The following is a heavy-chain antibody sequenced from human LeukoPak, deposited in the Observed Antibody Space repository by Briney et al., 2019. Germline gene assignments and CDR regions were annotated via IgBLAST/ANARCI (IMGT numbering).Heavy chain of an antibody. CDR2: ISGSGGST. CDR3: AKAMDIVVVVAALDY. Sequence: GGSLRLSCAASGFTFSSYAMSWVRQAPGKGLEWVSAISGSGGSTYYADSVRGRFTISRDNSKNTLYLQMNSLRAEDTAVYYCAKAMDIVVVVAALDYWGQGTLVTVSS. D-gene: IGHD2-15*01. CDR1: GFTFSSYA. J-gene: IGHJ4*02. V-gene: IGHV3-23*01.